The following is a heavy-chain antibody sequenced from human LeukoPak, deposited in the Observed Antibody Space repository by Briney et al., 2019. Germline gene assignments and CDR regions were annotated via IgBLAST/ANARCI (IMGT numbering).Heavy chain of an antibody. V-gene: IGHV5-51*01. J-gene: IGHJ6*03. CDR3: AILAATAENYMDV. D-gene: IGHD2-15*01. CDR2: IYPGDSDT. Sequence: LGESLKISCKGSGYSFTSYWIGWVRQMPGKGLEWLGIIYPGDSDTRYSPSFQGQVTISADKSISTAYLQWSSLKASDTAMYYCAILAATAENYMDVWGKGTTVTISS. CDR1: GYSFTSYW.